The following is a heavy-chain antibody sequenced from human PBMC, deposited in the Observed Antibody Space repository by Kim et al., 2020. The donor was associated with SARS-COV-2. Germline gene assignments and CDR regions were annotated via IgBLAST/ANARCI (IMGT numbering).Heavy chain of an antibody. CDR3: AKALVGATIYYYGMDV. J-gene: IGHJ6*02. D-gene: IGHD1-26*01. Sequence: GGSLRLSCAASGFTFSSYAMSWVRQAPGKGLEWVSAISGSGGSTYYADSVKGRFTISRDNSKNTLYLQMNSLRAEDTAVYYCAKALVGATIYYYGMDVWGQGTTVTVSS. CDR1: GFTFSSYA. CDR2: ISGSGGST. V-gene: IGHV3-23*01.